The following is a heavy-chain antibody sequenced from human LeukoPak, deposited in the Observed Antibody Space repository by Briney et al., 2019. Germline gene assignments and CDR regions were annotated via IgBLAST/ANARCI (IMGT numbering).Heavy chain of an antibody. CDR3: ATTGLVPGLYYYYYYMDV. J-gene: IGHJ6*03. CDR2: INPSGGST. V-gene: IGHV1-46*01. CDR1: GFTFTSYY. D-gene: IGHD6-6*01. Sequence: GGSLRLSCAASGFTFTSYYMHWVRQAPGQGLERMGIINPSGGSTSYAQKFQGRVTMTRDMSTSTVYMELSSLRSEDTAVYYCATTGLVPGLYYYYYYMDVWGKGTTVTVSS.